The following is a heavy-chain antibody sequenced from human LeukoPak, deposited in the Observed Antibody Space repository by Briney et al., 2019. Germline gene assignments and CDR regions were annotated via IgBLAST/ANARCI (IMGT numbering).Heavy chain of an antibody. CDR1: GGSISGYY. J-gene: IGHJ5*02. D-gene: IGHD3-10*01. Sequence: SETLSLTCTVSGGSISGYYWSWIRQPPGKGLEWIGYIYYSGSTNYNPSLKSRVTISVDTSKSQFSLKLSSVTAADTAVYYCARTEYGSGSYYGWFDPWGQGTLVTVSS. CDR2: IYYSGST. V-gene: IGHV4-59*01. CDR3: ARTEYGSGSYYGWFDP.